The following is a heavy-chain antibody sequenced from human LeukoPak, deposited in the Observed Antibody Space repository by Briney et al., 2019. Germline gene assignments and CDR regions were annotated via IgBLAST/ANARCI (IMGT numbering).Heavy chain of an antibody. CDR2: IHTSGST. J-gene: IGHJ4*02. Sequence: PSETLSLTCTVSGVSLSSYYWSWLRQPAGKGLEWIGRIHTSGSTNYNPTLKRRVPMSVATSKYQFSLKLSSVTAADTAVYYCARDQYYYDSSGYLTFDYWGQGTLITVSS. D-gene: IGHD3-22*01. CDR1: GVSLSSYY. CDR3: ARDQYYYDSSGYLTFDY. V-gene: IGHV4-4*07.